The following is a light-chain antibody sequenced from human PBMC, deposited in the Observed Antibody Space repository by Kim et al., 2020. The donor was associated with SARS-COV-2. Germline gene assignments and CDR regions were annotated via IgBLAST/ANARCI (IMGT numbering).Light chain of an antibody. V-gene: IGLV6-57*03. Sequence: KRVTIACTRSSGSIASNYVQWYQQRPGSAPTTVIYEDNQRPSGVPDRFSGSIDSSSNSASLTISGLKTEDEADYYCQSYDSSNHEVFGGGTQLTVL. J-gene: IGLJ2*01. CDR1: SGSIASNY. CDR2: EDN. CDR3: QSYDSSNHEV.